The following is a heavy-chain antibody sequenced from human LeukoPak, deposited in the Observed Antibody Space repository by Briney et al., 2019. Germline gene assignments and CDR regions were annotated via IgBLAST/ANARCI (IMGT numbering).Heavy chain of an antibody. CDR2: ISSSSSYI. CDR3: ARLTGTTSGGFDP. V-gene: IGHV3-21*01. CDR1: GFTSSSYS. J-gene: IGHJ5*02. Sequence: GGSLRLSCAASGFTSSSYSMNWVRQAPGKGLEWVSSISSSSSYIYYADSVKGRFTISRDNAKNSLYLQMNSLRAEDTAVYYCARLTGTTSGGFDPWGQGTLVTVSS. D-gene: IGHD1-7*01.